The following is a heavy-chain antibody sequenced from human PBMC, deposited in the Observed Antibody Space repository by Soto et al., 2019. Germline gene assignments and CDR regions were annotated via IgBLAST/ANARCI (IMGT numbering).Heavy chain of an antibody. CDR3: AYSGVVAGEDWFDP. Sequence: QITLKESGPTLVKPTQTLTLTCTFSGFSLSSRGVGVGWIRQPPGKALEWLALIYWDDDKRYSPSLKSRLTITLETTKNQVFLTLTNLDPVDTATYYCAYSGVVAGEDWFDPWGQGTLVTVSS. D-gene: IGHD6-19*01. V-gene: IGHV2-5*02. J-gene: IGHJ5*02. CDR2: IYWDDDK. CDR1: GFSLSSRGVG.